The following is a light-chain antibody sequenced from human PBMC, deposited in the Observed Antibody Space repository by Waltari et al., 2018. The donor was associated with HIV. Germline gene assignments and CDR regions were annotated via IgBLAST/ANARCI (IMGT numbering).Light chain of an antibody. J-gene: IGLJ3*02. CDR1: GSDIYKD. Sequence: QSALAQPASVSGSPGQTISISCTGVGSDIYKDVSWYQHRPGKVPKVIIYEVTNRPSGVSPRFSGSKSGNTASLTISVLQSEDEADYFCTSYLSSATPEFGGGTRLTVL. CDR3: TSYLSSATPE. V-gene: IGLV2-14*01. CDR2: EVT.